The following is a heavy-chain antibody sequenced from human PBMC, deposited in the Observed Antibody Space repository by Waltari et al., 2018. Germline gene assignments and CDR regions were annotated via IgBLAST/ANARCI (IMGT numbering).Heavy chain of an antibody. CDR2: IYPGDSET. CDR1: RYTFTKYW. J-gene: IGHJ4*02. Sequence: EVQLLQSGAEVKEPGESLKISCKGPRYTFTKYWIGWVRQKPWKGLEWMGIIYPGDSETKYSPSFQGRVTISADKSITTAYLQWNSLQASDSAMYYCARLAGAVASFDYWGQGTLVTVSS. D-gene: IGHD6-19*01. V-gene: IGHV5-51*01. CDR3: ARLAGAVASFDY.